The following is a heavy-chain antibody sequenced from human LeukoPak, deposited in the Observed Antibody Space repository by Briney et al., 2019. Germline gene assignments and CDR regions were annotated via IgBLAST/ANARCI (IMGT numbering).Heavy chain of an antibody. D-gene: IGHD4-17*01. CDR2: ISDSDGGT. Sequence: GGSLSLSCAASGFTFNTYSMNWARQAPGKGLEWVSTISDSDGGTYYADSVKGRFTISRDNSKNTLYLQMNSLRADDTAVYYCDGGDFGGQGTLVTVSS. CDR1: GFTFNTYS. V-gene: IGHV3-23*01. CDR3: DGGDF. J-gene: IGHJ4*02.